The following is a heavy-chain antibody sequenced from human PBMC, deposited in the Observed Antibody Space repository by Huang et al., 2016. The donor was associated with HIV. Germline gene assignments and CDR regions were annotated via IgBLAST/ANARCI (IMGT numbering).Heavy chain of an antibody. Sequence: QLQLQESGPGLVKPSETLSLTCTVSGGSISSCSYYWGWIRQSPGKGLEWIGSIYYIGNGYYNPSLKSRVTMSVDRSSNQFSLKMHSVTAADTAVYYCASRTTVTTTSNYYYFYMDVWGKGTTVIVSS. J-gene: IGHJ6*03. D-gene: IGHD4-17*01. V-gene: IGHV4-39*01. CDR1: GGSISSCSYY. CDR2: IYYIGNG. CDR3: ASRTTVTTTSNYYYFYMDV.